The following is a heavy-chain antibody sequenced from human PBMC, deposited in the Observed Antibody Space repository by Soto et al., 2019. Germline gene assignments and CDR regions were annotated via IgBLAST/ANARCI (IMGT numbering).Heavy chain of an antibody. CDR1: GGSISSSSYY. CDR2: IYYSGST. CDR3: ARHYGSRKGNWFDP. V-gene: IGHV4-39*01. D-gene: IGHD3-10*01. Sequence: ASETLSLTCTVSGGSISSSSYYWGWIRQPPGKGLEWIGSIYYSGSTYYNPSLKSRVTISVDTSKNQFSLKLSSVTAADTAVYYCARHYGSRKGNWFDPWGQGTLVTVS. J-gene: IGHJ5*02.